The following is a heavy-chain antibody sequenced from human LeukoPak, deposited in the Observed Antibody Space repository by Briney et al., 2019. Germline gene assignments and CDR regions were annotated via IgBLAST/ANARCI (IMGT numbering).Heavy chain of an antibody. CDR3: ARRLVTAGWFDP. CDR1: GGSISSYY. Sequence: PSETLSLTCTVSGGSISSYYSSWIRQPPGKGLEWIGYIYTSGSTNYNPSLKSRVTISVDTSKNQFSLKLSSVTAADTAVYYCARRLVTAGWFDPWGQGTLVTVSS. J-gene: IGHJ5*02. V-gene: IGHV4-4*09. D-gene: IGHD2-21*02. CDR2: IYTSGST.